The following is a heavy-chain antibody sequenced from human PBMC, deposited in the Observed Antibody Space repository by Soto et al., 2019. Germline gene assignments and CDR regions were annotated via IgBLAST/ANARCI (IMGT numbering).Heavy chain of an antibody. CDR2: IKQEGSEK. Sequence: EVQLVESGGGLVQPGGSLRLSCEASGFTFSNYWMSWVRQAPGKGLEWVASIKQEGSEKDYVDSVRGRFTISRDNAKKSLYLQMNSLRAEDTAVYYCARDQGAYDFWSRTGYFYYTDVWGKGTTVTVSS. D-gene: IGHD3-3*01. J-gene: IGHJ6*03. CDR1: GFTFSNYW. CDR3: ARDQGAYDFWSRTGYFYYTDV. V-gene: IGHV3-7*01.